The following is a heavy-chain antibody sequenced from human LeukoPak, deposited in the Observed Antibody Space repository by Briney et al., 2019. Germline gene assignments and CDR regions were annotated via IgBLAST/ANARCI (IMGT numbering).Heavy chain of an antibody. Sequence: SETLSLTCTVSGYSISSGYYWGWIRQPPGKGLEWIGNIYYTGNTYYNASLRSRVTISIDTSKNQFSLRLNSVTAADTAMYYCAKSGGYGLIDYWGQGTLVTVSS. CDR3: AKSGGYGLIDY. J-gene: IGHJ4*02. D-gene: IGHD1-26*01. CDR2: IYYTGNT. CDR1: GYSISSGYY. V-gene: IGHV4-38-2*02.